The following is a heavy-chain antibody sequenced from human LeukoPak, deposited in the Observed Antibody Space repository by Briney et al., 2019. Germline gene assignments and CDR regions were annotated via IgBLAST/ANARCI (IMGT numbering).Heavy chain of an antibody. J-gene: IGHJ3*02. CDR3: FDI. V-gene: IGHV1-18*01. Sequence: ASVKVSCKASGYIFTDYSFNWVRQAPGQGLEWMGWINTYNGDRKYAQKLQGRVTLTTDTSTSTTYMELASLRYEDTARQNAFDIWAQGKMVTVSS. D-gene: IGHD6-6*01. CDR2: INTYNGDR. CDR1: GYIFTDYS.